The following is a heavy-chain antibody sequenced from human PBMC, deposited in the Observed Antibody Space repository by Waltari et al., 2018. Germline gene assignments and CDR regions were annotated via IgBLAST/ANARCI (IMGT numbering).Heavy chain of an antibody. Sequence: QVQLVQSGAEVKKPGASVKASCRTSGDTFSSYFIFWVRQAPGQGLEWMGIINPRDGGTNYPQKFQDRVTMTRDTSTSTVYMELRSLRSEDTAVYYCTRDKLDYYNGMDVWGQGTTVTVSS. CDR2: INPRDGGT. V-gene: IGHV1-46*03. J-gene: IGHJ6*02. CDR3: TRDKLDYYNGMDV. CDR1: GDTFSSYF. D-gene: IGHD3-3*02.